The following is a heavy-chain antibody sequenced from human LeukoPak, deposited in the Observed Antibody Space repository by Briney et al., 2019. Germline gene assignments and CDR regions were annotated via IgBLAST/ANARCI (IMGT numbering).Heavy chain of an antibody. CDR2: IIPIFGTA. V-gene: IGHV1-69*13. CDR3: ARSLVGATEAYYYYGMDV. D-gene: IGHD1-26*01. J-gene: IGHJ6*02. CDR1: GGTFSSYA. Sequence: SVKVSCKASGGTFSSYAISWVRQAPGQGLEWMGGIIPIFGTANYAQKFQGRVTITADESTSTAYMELSGLRSEDTAVYYCARSLVGATEAYYYYGMDVWGQGTTVTVSS.